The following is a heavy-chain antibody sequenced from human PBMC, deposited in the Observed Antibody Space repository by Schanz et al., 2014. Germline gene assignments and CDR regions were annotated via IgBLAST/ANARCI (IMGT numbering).Heavy chain of an antibody. CDR1: GYTFTTYY. CDR2: INPSSGTT. J-gene: IGHJ3*02. CDR3: ARGPSTGAFDI. Sequence: QLMQSGSEVRKPGASVKVSCKASGYTFTTYYIHWVRQAPGQGLEWMGKINPSSGTTRIAQNFQGRVTMTRDTSTSTVYMELISLRSEDTAVYFCARGPSTGAFDIWGQGTMVTVSS. V-gene: IGHV1-46*03.